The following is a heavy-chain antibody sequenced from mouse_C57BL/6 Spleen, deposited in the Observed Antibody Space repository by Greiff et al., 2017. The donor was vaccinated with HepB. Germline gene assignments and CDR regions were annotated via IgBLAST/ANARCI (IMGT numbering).Heavy chain of an antibody. Sequence: VQLQQSGTELVKPGASVKLSCKASGYTFTSYWMHWVKQRPGQGLEWIGNINPSNGGTNYNEKFKSKATLTVDKSSSTAYMQLSSLTSEDSAVYYCAREGGYYDWYFDVWGTGTTVTVSS. V-gene: IGHV1-53*01. CDR2: INPSNGGT. J-gene: IGHJ1*03. D-gene: IGHD2-3*01. CDR3: AREGGYYDWYFDV. CDR1: GYTFTSYW.